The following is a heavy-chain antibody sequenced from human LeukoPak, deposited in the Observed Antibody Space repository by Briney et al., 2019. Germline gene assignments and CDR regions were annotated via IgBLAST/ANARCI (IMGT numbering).Heavy chain of an antibody. CDR2: IKQDGSEK. CDR1: GFTFSSYW. CDR3: ASLGIRQWLEDYYYGMDA. Sequence: GGSLRLSCAASGFTFSSYWMSWVRQAPGKGLEWVANIKQDGSEKYYVDSVKGRFTISRDNAKNSLYLQMNSLRAEDTAVYYCASLGIRQWLEDYYYGMDAWGKGTTVTVSS. J-gene: IGHJ6*04. D-gene: IGHD6-19*01. V-gene: IGHV3-7*03.